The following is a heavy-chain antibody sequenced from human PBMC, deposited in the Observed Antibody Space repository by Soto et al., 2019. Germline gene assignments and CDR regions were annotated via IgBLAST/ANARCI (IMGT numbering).Heavy chain of an antibody. J-gene: IGHJ5*02. V-gene: IGHV4-34*01. CDR1: GGSVNGYY. D-gene: IGHD3-3*01. CDR3: ATRITVFGLLIPPFDP. Sequence: PSETLSLTCAVYGGSVNGYYWNWIRQPPGKGLEWIVEINHTGGTHYNPSLKSRVTISVDTAKNQFSLRLSSVTAADTAIYYCATRITVFGLLIPPFDPWGQGTQVNVSS. CDR2: INHTGGT.